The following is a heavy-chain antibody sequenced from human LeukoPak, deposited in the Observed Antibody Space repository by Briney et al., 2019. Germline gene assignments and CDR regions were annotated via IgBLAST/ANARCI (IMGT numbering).Heavy chain of an antibody. V-gene: IGHV3-9*01. J-gene: IGHJ6*02. CDR3: LRRPTGSYYCGVDV. CDR2: ISWNSGRI. CDR1: GFTFDDYA. Sequence: GGSLRLSCAASGFTFDDYAMHWVRLAPGKGLEWVSGISWNSGRIGYADSVKGRFTISRDNAKNFVYLQMNSLRPEDTALYYCLRRPTGSYYCGVDVWGQGTTVTVSS.